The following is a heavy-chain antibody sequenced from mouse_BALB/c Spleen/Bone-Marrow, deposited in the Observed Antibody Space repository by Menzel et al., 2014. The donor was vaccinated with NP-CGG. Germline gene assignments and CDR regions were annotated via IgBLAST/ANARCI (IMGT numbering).Heavy chain of an antibody. D-gene: IGHD1-1*01. J-gene: IGHJ1*01. CDR1: GYSFTNYY. V-gene: IGHV1S81*02. CDR3: TRSNYEYWFFDV. CDR2: INPSNGGT. Sequence: VQGVESGAELVKPGASVKLSCKASGYSFTNYYMYWVKQWPGQGLEWIGEINPSNGGTNFNEKFKSKATLTVDKSSSTAFMQLSSLTSEDSAVYYCTRSNYEYWFFDVWGAGTTVTVSS.